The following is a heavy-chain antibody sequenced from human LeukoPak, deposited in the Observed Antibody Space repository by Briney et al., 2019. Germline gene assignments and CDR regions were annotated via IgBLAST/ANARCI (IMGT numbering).Heavy chain of an antibody. CDR3: AKDSSSYDWGYMDV. CDR1: GFTFSTYA. D-gene: IGHD3-22*01. V-gene: IGHV3-23*01. Sequence: GGSLRLSCAASGFTFSTYAMSWVRQAPGKGLEWVSLIGGSDGRTRYADSVKGRFTISRDNSKNTLYLEMNSLRAEDTAVYYCAKDSSSYDWGYMDVWGKGTTITISS. J-gene: IGHJ6*03. CDR2: IGGSDGRT.